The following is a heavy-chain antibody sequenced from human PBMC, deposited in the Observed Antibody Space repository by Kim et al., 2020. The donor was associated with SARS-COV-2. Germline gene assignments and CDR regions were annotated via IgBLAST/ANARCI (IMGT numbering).Heavy chain of an antibody. Sequence: TYCHPSLKSRVTISVDTSKNQFSLKLSSVTAADTAVYYCAGLPTGYYFDYWGQGTLVTVSS. CDR2: T. D-gene: IGHD6-25*01. V-gene: IGHV4-39*07. CDR3: AGLPTGYYFDY. J-gene: IGHJ4*02.